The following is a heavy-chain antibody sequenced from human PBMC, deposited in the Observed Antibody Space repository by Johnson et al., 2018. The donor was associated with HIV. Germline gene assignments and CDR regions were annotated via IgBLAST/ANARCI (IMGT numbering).Heavy chain of an antibody. Sequence: VESGGGLVQPGRSLRLSCAASGFTFDDYAMHWVRQAPGKGLEWVSGISWNSDTIGYADSVKGRFTISRDTAKNSHYLQMNSLRTEDTALYYCAKGKGGTTSPIHDAFDIWGQGTMVTVSS. J-gene: IGHJ3*02. V-gene: IGHV3-9*01. D-gene: IGHD1-7*01. CDR2: ISWNSDTI. CDR3: AKGKGGTTSPIHDAFDI. CDR1: GFTFDDYA.